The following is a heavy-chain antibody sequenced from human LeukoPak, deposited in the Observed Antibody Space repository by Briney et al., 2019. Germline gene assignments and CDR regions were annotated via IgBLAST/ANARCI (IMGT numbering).Heavy chain of an antibody. V-gene: IGHV3-9*01. J-gene: IGHJ4*02. Sequence: GRSLRLSCAASGFTLDDYAMHWVRHAPGKGLEWVSGISWNSGSIVYADSVNGRFTISRDNAKNSLYLQMNSLRAEDTALYYCARTYYYGSSGYSGRGQDTGYYFDYWGQGTLVTVSS. CDR2: ISWNSGSI. CDR3: ARTYYYGSSGYSGRGQDTGYYFDY. CDR1: GFTLDDYA. D-gene: IGHD3-22*01.